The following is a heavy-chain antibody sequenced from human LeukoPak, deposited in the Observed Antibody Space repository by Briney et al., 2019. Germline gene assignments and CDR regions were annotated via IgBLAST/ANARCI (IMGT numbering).Heavy chain of an antibody. CDR1: GYTFTAYY. D-gene: IGHD3-22*01. Sequence: GASVKVSCKASGYTFTAYYMHWVRQAPGQGLEWMGWINPNSGGTNYAQRFQGRVTMTRDTSISTAYMELSSLRSDDTALYYCARAYSSGYYRWFDPWGQGTLVTVSS. J-gene: IGHJ5*02. CDR2: INPNSGGT. CDR3: ARAYSSGYYRWFDP. V-gene: IGHV1-2*02.